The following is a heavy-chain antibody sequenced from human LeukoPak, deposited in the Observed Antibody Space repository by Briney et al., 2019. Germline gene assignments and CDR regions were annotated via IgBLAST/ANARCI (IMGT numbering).Heavy chain of an antibody. D-gene: IGHD6-13*01. Sequence: GESLKISCTASGYSFASSWIAWVRQMPGNGLEWMGIISPDDSNTGYNPSFQGQVTMSADKSISTAYLQWSSLKASDTAMYYCARHRSSWSGMDVWGQGTTVTVSS. CDR1: GYSFASSW. V-gene: IGHV5-51*01. J-gene: IGHJ6*02. CDR2: ISPDDSNT. CDR3: ARHRSSWSGMDV.